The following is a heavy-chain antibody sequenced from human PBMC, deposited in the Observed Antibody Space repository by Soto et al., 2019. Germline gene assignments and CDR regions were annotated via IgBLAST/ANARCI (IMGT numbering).Heavy chain of an antibody. D-gene: IGHD3-16*01. V-gene: IGHV3-64*01. CDR3: SRDRGIGGCYDAFDI. Sequence: GGSLRLSCAASGFTFSSYAMHWVRQAPGKGLEYVSAISSNGGSTYYANSVKGRFTISRDNSKNTLYLQMGSLRAEDRAVYYCSRDRGIGGCYDAFDIWGQGTMVTVSS. CDR2: ISSNGGST. CDR1: GFTFSSYA. J-gene: IGHJ3*02.